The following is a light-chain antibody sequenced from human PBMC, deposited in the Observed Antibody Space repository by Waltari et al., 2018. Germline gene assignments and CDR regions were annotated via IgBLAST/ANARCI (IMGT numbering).Light chain of an antibody. V-gene: IGKV1-5*03. CDR3: QQYKTYWS. Sequence: DIQMTQSPSTLSASVGDRVSITCRASQSINNWLAWYQHKPGKAPNLLIYKASSLESGVPSRFRGSGFGTEFTLTISSLQPDDVATYYCQQYKTYWSFGQGTKVEIK. J-gene: IGKJ2*01. CDR1: QSINNW. CDR2: KAS.